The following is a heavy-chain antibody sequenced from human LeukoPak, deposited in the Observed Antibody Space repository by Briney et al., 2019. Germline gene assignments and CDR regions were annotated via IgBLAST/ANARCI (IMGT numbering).Heavy chain of an antibody. D-gene: IGHD6-13*01. CDR1: GGSISSYY. CDR2: IYYSGST. CDR3: ARLYSSSHAFSY. J-gene: IGHJ4*02. Sequence: SETLSLTCTVSGGSISSYYWSWIRQPPGKGLEWIGYIYYSGSTNYNPSLKSRATISVDTSKNQFSLKLSSVTAADTAVYYCARLYSSSHAFSYWGQGTLVTVSS. V-gene: IGHV4-59*01.